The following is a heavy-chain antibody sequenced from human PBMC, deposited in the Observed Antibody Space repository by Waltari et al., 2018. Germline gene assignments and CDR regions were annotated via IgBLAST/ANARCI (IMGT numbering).Heavy chain of an antibody. V-gene: IGHV4-59*01. Sequence: QVQLQESGPGLVKPSETLSLTCTVSGGSISSYYWSWIRQPPGKGLEWIGYIYYRGSTNYNPSLKIRVTISVDTSKNQFSLKLSSVTAADTAVYYCATDTSGSYYRHDAFDIWGQGTMVTVSS. D-gene: IGHD1-26*01. CDR2: IYYRGST. CDR1: GGSISSYY. CDR3: ATDTSGSYYRHDAFDI. J-gene: IGHJ3*02.